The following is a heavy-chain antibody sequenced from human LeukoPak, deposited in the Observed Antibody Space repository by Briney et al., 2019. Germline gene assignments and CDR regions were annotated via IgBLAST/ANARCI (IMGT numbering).Heavy chain of an antibody. CDR2: IYYSGST. CDR1: GGSISSSSYY. D-gene: IGHD3-3*01. J-gene: IGHJ4*02. CDR3: ARPHSTFFDRDAAYYFDY. Sequence: PSETLSLTCTVSGGSISSSSYYWGWIRQPPGKGLEWIGSIYYSGSTYYNPSLKSRVTISVDTSKNQFSLKLSSVTAADTAVYYCARPHSTFFDRDAAYYFDYWGQGTLVTVSS. V-gene: IGHV4-39*01.